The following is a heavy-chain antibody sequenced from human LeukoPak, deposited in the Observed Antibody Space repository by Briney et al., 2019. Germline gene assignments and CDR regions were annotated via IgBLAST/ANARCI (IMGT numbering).Heavy chain of an antibody. CDR1: GGSFSGYY. V-gene: IGHV4-34*01. CDR2: INHSGST. J-gene: IGHJ4*02. Sequence: SETLSLTCAVYGGSFSGYYWSWIRQPPGKGLEWIGEINHSGSTNYNPSLKSRVTISVDTSKNQFSLKLSSVTAADTAVYYCARGYSYVRKLDYWGQGTLVTVSS. CDR3: ARGYSYVRKLDY. D-gene: IGHD5-18*01.